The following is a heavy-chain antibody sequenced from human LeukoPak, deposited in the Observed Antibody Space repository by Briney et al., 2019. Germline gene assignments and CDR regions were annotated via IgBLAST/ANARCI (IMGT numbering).Heavy chain of an antibody. J-gene: IGHJ4*02. Sequence: PGGSLRLSCAASGFTFSSYGMHWVRQAPGKGLEWVAVISYDGSNKYYADSVKGRFTISRDNSKNTLYLQMNSLRAEDTAVYYCAKDPYYYDSSGYYHYWGQGTLVTVSS. V-gene: IGHV3-30*18. CDR3: AKDPYYYDSSGYYHY. CDR1: GFTFSSYG. D-gene: IGHD3-22*01. CDR2: ISYDGSNK.